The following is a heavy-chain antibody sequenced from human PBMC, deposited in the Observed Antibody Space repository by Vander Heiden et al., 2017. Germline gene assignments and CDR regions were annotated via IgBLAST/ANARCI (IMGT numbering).Heavy chain of an antibody. CDR2: ISGTSSAI. CDR3: ARARPRGFYGMDV. V-gene: IGHV3-48*02. Sequence: EAQLVESGGDLVQPGGSLRLACSASGFIFSSCSMNWVRQAPGKGLECVSYISGTSSAIHYADSLKGRFTISRDNVMDSLYLQMNNLTDDDTAVYYCARARPRGFYGMDVWGQGTTVTVSS. D-gene: IGHD3-10*01. CDR1: GFIFSSCS. J-gene: IGHJ6*02.